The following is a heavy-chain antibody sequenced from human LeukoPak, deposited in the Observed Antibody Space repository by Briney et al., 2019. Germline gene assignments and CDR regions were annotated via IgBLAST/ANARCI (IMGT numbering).Heavy chain of an antibody. CDR3: AKDSGRGSCTYDC. J-gene: IGHJ4*02. Sequence: GGSLRLSCAASGFMFAGYAMSWVRQAPGRGLEWVATIRASGDSTYLSDSVKGRFTISKDNSRKTLFLQLNSLRAEDTAIYYCAKDSGRGSCTYDCWGQGTLVTVSS. CDR1: GFMFAGYA. CDR2: IRASGDST. D-gene: IGHD1-26*01. V-gene: IGHV3-23*01.